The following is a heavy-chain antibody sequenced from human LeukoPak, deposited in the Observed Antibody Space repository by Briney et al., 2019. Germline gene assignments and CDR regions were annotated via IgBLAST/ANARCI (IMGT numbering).Heavy chain of an antibody. CDR1: GYTFTSYY. J-gene: IGHJ6*04. Sequence: ASVKVSCKASGYTFTSYYMYWVRQAPGQGLEWMGIINPSGGSTSYAQKFQGRVTMTRDTSTSTVYMELRSLRSEDTAVYYCARIVYPYGMDVWGNGTTVTVSS. D-gene: IGHD2-8*01. CDR2: INPSGGST. V-gene: IGHV1-46*01. CDR3: ARIVYPYGMDV.